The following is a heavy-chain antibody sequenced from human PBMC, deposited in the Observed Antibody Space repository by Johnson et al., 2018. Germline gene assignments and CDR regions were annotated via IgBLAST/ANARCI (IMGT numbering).Heavy chain of an antibody. J-gene: IGHJ6*03. CDR2: ISGSSNEI. CDR1: GVPFSRYS. D-gene: IGHD2-21*02. Sequence: EVQLLETGGGFVQPGGSLRLSCVASGVPFSRYSLNWVRQAPGKGLEWISYISGSSNEISYADSVKGRFTISRDNAKNSLFLQMNSLGAEDSAVYYWCLVVPAIGQYKYYYMDVWGKGTTVTVSS. V-gene: IGHV3-48*04. CDR3: CLVVPAIGQYKYYYMDV.